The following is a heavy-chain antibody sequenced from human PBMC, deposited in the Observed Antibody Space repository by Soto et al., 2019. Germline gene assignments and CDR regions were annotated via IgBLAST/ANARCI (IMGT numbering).Heavy chain of an antibody. CDR2: MNPNSGNT. CDR3: ARGRLLWFGELSSFGY. V-gene: IGHV1-8*01. Sequence: ASVKVSCKASGYTFTSYDINWVRQATGQGLEWMGWMNPNSGNTGYAQKFQGRVTMTRNTSISTAYMELSSLRSEDTAVYYCARGRLLWFGELSSFGYWGQGTLVTVSS. CDR1: GYTFTSYD. D-gene: IGHD3-10*01. J-gene: IGHJ4*02.